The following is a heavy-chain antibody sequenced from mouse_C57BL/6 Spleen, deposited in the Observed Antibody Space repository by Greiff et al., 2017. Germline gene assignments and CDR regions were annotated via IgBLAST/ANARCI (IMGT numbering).Heavy chain of an antibody. CDR2: IDPSDSET. CDR1: GYTFTSYW. V-gene: IGHV1-52*01. J-gene: IGHJ2*01. Sequence: QVQLQQPGAELVRPGSSVKLSCKASGYTFTSYWMHWVKQRPIQGLEWIGNIDPSDSETHYNQKFKDKATLTVDKSSSTAYMHLSSLTSEDSAVYSCARGTYYSYPDYWGQGTTLTVSS. CDR3: ARGTYYSYPDY. D-gene: IGHD2-12*01.